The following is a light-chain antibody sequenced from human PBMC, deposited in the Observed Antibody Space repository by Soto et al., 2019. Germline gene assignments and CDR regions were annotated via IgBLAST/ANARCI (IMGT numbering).Light chain of an antibody. V-gene: IGKV1-5*03. CDR2: KAS. CDR3: QQYNSYPRT. Sequence: DVQMTQSPSTLPASVGDRVTITCRASQSVNSWLAWYQQKPGKVPKLLIYKASSLESGVPSRFSGDGSGTEFTLTIGSLQTDDFASYYCQQYNSYPRTFGQGTKVDIK. CDR1: QSVNSW. J-gene: IGKJ1*01.